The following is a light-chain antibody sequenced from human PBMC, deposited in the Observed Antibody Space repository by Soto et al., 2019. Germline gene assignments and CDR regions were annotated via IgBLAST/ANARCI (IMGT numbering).Light chain of an antibody. V-gene: IGKV3-15*01. CDR3: QQYKSWPPIT. CDR2: GAS. CDR1: QSLNTD. J-gene: IGKJ5*01. Sequence: EILMTQSPDSLSVSPGETATLSCRASQSLNTDLAWYQQKPGQAPRLLLYGASTRATGISTRFSGGGSGTEFTLTISGLQSEDSAVYYCQQYKSWPPITFGQGIRLEI.